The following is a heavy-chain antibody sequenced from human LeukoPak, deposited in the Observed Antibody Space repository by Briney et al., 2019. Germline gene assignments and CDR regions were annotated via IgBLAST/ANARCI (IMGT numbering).Heavy chain of an antibody. D-gene: IGHD3-22*01. V-gene: IGHV4-34*01. CDR2: INHSGST. CDR1: GGSFSGYY. CDR3: ARGVATMIVSRRSWFDP. Sequence: PSETLSLTCAVYGGSFSGYYWSWIRQPPGKGLEWIGEINHSGSTNYNPSLKSRVTISVDTSKNQFSLKLSSVTAADTAVYYCARGVATMIVSRRSWFDPWGQGTLVTVSS. J-gene: IGHJ5*02.